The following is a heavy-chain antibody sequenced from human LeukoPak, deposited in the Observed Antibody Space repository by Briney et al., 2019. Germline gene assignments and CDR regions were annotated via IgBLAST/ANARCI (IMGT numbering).Heavy chain of an antibody. V-gene: IGHV3-74*01. CDR1: GFIFSNYW. J-gene: IGHJ4*02. CDR2: IKTDGTTT. Sequence: GGSLRLSCAASGFIFSNYWMHWVRQVPGKGLVWVSRIKTDGTTTNYADSVQGRFTISRDNAENMLYLQMNSLRAEDTAVYYCARGASSGYRIDYWGQGTLVTVSS. D-gene: IGHD3-16*02. CDR3: ARGASSGYRIDY.